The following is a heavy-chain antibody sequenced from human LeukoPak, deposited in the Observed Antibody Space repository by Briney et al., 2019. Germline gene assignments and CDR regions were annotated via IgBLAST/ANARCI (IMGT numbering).Heavy chain of an antibody. CDR3: ARVGGRYSPLGY. CDR2: IKQDGSEK. J-gene: IGHJ4*02. Sequence: GGSLRLSCTASGFTFSSYWMSWVRQAPGKGLEWVANIKQDGSEKYYVDSVKGRFTISRDNDKNSLLLQMTSLRAEDTAVYYCARVGGRYSPLGYWGQGTLVTVSS. V-gene: IGHV3-7*01. D-gene: IGHD3-16*02. CDR1: GFTFSSYW.